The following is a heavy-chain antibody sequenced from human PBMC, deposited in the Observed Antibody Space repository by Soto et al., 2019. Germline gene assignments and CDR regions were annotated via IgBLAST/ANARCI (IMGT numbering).Heavy chain of an antibody. CDR3: ARAGRGDIFYYYYGMDV. J-gene: IGHJ6*02. V-gene: IGHV4-4*02. Sequence: QVQLQEWGPGLVKPSGTLSLTCGVSGGSISSSNWWNWVRQPPGKGLEWIGEIYHSGSTNYNPSLKSRVTISVAKSKNQFSLKLSSVTAADTAVYYCARAGRGDIFYYYYGMDVWGQGTTVTVSS. CDR2: IYHSGST. CDR1: GGSISSSNW. D-gene: IGHD3-10*01.